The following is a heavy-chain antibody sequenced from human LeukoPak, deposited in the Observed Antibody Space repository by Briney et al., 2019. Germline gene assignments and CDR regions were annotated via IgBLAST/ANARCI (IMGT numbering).Heavy chain of an antibody. CDR3: AADSDFVWGTNRFDY. CDR2: SVVGNGNT. J-gene: IGHJ4*02. CDR1: GFTFTNSA. D-gene: IGHD3-16*01. Sequence: SVNVSCKASGFTFTNSALQWVRHPRGQRLELIGCSVVGNGNTNYSQKFQEGGTITRDMSTSTAYMELSSLMSEDTAVYYCAADSDFVWGTNRFDYWGQGTLVTVSS. V-gene: IGHV1-58*01.